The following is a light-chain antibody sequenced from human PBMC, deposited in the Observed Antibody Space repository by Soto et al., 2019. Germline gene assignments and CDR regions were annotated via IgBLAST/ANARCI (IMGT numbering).Light chain of an antibody. CDR2: DVS. CDR3: SSYTRANTRV. CDR1: SGDVGGYDY. V-gene: IGLV2-14*01. J-gene: IGLJ1*01. Sequence: QSALTQPASVSGSPGQSITISCTGTSGDVGGYDYVSWYQQHPDKAPKLIIYDVSNWPSGVSDRFSGSKSGNTASLTISGLQTEDEADYYCSSYTRANTRVFGTGTKVTVL.